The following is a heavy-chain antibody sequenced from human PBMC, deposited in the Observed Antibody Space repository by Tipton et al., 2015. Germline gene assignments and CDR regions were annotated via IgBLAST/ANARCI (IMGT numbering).Heavy chain of an antibody. CDR3: ARHRSATSDFDL. V-gene: IGHV4-39*01. CDR2: IFYRGNT. CDR1: GGSSSNYY. J-gene: IGHJ4*02. Sequence: TLSLTCTLSGGSSSNYYWGWIRQPPGKGLEWIGSIFYRGNTYYNTSPHSRVIISVDTSKTQFSLELSSVTAADTAVYYCARHRSATSDFDLWGQGTLVTVSS.